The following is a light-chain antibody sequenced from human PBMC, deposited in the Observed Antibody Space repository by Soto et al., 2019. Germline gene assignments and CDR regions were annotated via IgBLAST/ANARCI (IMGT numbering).Light chain of an antibody. V-gene: IGLV3-21*02. CDR3: QVWDTNSDLWV. CDR2: DES. Sequence: SYELTQPPSVSVAPGQTARITCGGFNIGSKSVHWYQQKPGQAPLLVVYDESDRPSGIPERFSGSNSGNTATLTISRVEAGDEADYYCQVWDTNSDLWVFGGGTKVTVL. CDR1: NIGSKS. J-gene: IGLJ3*02.